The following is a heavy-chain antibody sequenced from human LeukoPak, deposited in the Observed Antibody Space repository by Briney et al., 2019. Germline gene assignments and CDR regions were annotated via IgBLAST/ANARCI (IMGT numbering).Heavy chain of an antibody. CDR1: GGSISSGSYY. Sequence: SETLSLTCTVSGGSISSGSYYWSWIRQPAGKGLEWIGRIYTSGSTNYNPSLKSRVTISVDTSKNQFSLKLSSVAAADTAVYYCAANYGGNSRPYWYFDLWGRGTLVAVSS. CDR2: IYTSGST. J-gene: IGHJ2*01. CDR3: AANYGGNSRPYWYFDL. V-gene: IGHV4-61*02. D-gene: IGHD4-23*01.